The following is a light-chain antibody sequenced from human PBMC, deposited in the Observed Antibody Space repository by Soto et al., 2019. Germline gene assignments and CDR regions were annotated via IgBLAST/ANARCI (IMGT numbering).Light chain of an antibody. Sequence: EIVMTQSPATLSVSPGERATLSCRASQSVSSNLAWYQQKPGQAPRLLVHGASARASGVPARFSGSWSETDFPLTISSLQSEDFAVYYCQQYTDSPLTFGPGTKVDI. CDR3: QQYTDSPLT. CDR1: QSVSSN. J-gene: IGKJ3*01. V-gene: IGKV3-15*01. CDR2: GAS.